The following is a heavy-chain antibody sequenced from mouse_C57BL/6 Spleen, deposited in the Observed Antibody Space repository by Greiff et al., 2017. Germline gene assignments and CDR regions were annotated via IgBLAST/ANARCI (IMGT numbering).Heavy chain of an antibody. CDR3: AREANYYGSFAY. CDR2: IHPNSGST. J-gene: IGHJ3*01. V-gene: IGHV1-64*01. CDR1: GYTFTSYW. D-gene: IGHD1-1*01. Sequence: VQLQQPGAELVKPGASVKLSCKASGYTFTSYWMHWVKQRPGQGLEWIGMIHPNSGSTNYNEKFKSKATLTVDKSSSTAYMQLSSLTSEDSAVYYCAREANYYGSFAYWGQGTLVTVSA.